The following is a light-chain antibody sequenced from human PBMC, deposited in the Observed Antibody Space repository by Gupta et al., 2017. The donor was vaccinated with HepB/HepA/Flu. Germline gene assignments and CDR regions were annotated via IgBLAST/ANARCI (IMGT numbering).Light chain of an antibody. Sequence: QPVLTQPPSASGTPGQRVAISCSGSSSNVGRDNVYWYRQLPGTAPKLLIYNGDRRPSGVPDRFSGSKSGTSASLAISGLRSEDEADYYCAAWDNSLSAYVFGTGTWVTVL. CDR3: AAWDNSLSAYV. CDR2: NGD. CDR1: SSNVGRDN. V-gene: IGLV1-47*02. J-gene: IGLJ1*01.